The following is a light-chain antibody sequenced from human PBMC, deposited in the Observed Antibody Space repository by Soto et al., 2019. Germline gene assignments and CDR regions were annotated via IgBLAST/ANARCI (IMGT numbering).Light chain of an antibody. CDR1: QGISSA. CDR2: DAS. CDR3: QQFNSYPIT. V-gene: IGKV1-13*02. J-gene: IGKJ5*01. Sequence: AIQLTQSPSSLSASVGDRVTITCRASQGISSALAWYQQKPGKAPKLLIYDASTLEGGVPSRFSGSGSGTDFTLTISSLQPEDFATYYCQQFNSYPITFAQGTRLEIK.